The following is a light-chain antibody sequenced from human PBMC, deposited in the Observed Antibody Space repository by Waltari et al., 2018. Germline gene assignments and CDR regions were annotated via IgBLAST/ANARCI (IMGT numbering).Light chain of an antibody. CDR2: EDN. J-gene: IGLJ1*01. CDR3: YSTDSSGLGV. CDR1: ALPKKY. Sequence: SDELTQPPSVSVSPGQTARITCSGDALPKKYAHWYQQKSGQAPVVVIYEDNKRPSEIPERFSGSCSGTMATLTISGAQVEDEAYYYCYSTDSSGLGVFGTGTKVTVL. V-gene: IGLV3-10*01.